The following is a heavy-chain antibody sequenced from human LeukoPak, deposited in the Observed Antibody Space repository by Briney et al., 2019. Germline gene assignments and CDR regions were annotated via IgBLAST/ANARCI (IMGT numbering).Heavy chain of an antibody. CDR1: GGSISSYY. CDR2: IYYSGST. V-gene: IGHV4-59*01. D-gene: IGHD2-15*01. Sequence: SETLSLTCTVSGGSISSYYWSWIRQPPGKGLEWIGYIYYSGSTNYNPSLRSRVTISVDTSKNQFSLELSSVTAADTAVYYCARALGGCSGGSCGYYFDYWGQGTLVTVSS. J-gene: IGHJ4*02. CDR3: ARALGGCSGGSCGYYFDY.